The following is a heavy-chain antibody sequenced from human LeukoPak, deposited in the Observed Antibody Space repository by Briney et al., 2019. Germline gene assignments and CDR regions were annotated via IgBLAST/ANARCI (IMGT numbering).Heavy chain of an antibody. CDR3: ASLTTAGWSTYYYGSGSQTFDY. J-gene: IGHJ4*02. CDR1: GGSISSSSYY. Sequence: SETLSLTCTVSGGSISSSSYYWGWIRQPPGKGLEWIGTIYYSGSTYYNPSLKSRVTIFVDTSKNQFSLKLSSVTAADTAVYYCASLTTAGWSTYYYGSGSQTFDYWGQGTLVTVSS. CDR2: IYYSGST. D-gene: IGHD3-10*01. V-gene: IGHV4-39*01.